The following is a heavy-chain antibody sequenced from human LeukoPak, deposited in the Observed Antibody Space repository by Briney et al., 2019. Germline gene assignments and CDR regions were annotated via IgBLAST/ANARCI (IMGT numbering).Heavy chain of an antibody. CDR2: ISYDGSNK. J-gene: IGHJ4*02. CDR1: GFTFSSYG. Sequence: GGSLRLSCAASGFTFSSYGMHWVRQAPGKGLEWVAVISYDGSNKYYADSVKGRFTISRDNSKNTLYLQMNSLRAEDTAVYYCARGSYYDSSGYSGYWGQGTLVTVSS. D-gene: IGHD3-22*01. V-gene: IGHV3-30*03. CDR3: ARGSYYDSSGYSGY.